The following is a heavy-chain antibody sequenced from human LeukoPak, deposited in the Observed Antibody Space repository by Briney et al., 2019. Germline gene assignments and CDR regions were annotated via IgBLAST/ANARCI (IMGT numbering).Heavy chain of an antibody. D-gene: IGHD3-22*01. CDR2: ISSSSSTI. J-gene: IGHJ4*02. CDR1: GFTFSSYS. Sequence: GGSLRLSCAAFGFTFSSYSMNWVRQAPGKGLEWVSYISSSSSTIYYADSVKGRFTISRDNAKDSLYLQMSSLRAEGTAVYYCASGVGYDSSGYYDYWGQGTLVTVSS. CDR3: ASGVGYDSSGYYDY. V-gene: IGHV3-48*01.